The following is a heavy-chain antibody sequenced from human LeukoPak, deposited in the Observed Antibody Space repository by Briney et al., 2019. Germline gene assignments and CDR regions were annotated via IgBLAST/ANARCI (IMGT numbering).Heavy chain of an antibody. CDR3: AKDRSFVITPFDY. J-gene: IGHJ4*02. CDR2: ISASGANR. V-gene: IGHV3-23*01. D-gene: IGHD3-22*01. CDR1: GFTFNRYG. Sequence: GGTLRLSCAASGFTFNRYGMSWVRQAPGKGLEWVSGISASGANRYYADSVKGRFTISRDNSKNTLYLQMNSLRAEDTAVYYCAKDRSFVITPFDYWGQGTLVTVSS.